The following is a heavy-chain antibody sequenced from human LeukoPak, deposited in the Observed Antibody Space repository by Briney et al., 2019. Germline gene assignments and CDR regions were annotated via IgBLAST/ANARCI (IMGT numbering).Heavy chain of an antibody. D-gene: IGHD6-13*01. CDR2: IGTAGEV. V-gene: IGHV3-13*01. Sequence: GGSLRLSCAASGFTFRSYDMHWVRQATGKGLEWVSGIGTAGEVYYPGSVKGRFTISRENAKNSLYLQMNSLRAGDTAVYYCARAAYSSTWYSRYFDLWGRGTLVTVSS. J-gene: IGHJ2*01. CDR1: GFTFRSYD. CDR3: ARAAYSSTWYSRYFDL.